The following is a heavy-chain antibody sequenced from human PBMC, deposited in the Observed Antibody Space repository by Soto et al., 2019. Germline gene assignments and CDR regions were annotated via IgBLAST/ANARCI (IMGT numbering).Heavy chain of an antibody. CDR3: AKGLNVRVVILIDD. Sequence: EVQLLESGGGLIQPGGSLRLSCAASGFNISNYDMDWVRQAPGMGLEWVSTIDDSGTITHYADTVRGLFTISRDNSKNTLYLQLSTLRAEDTAVYYCAKGLNVRVVILIDDWGQGTLVTVSS. D-gene: IGHD3-10*02. V-gene: IGHV3-23*01. J-gene: IGHJ4*02. CDR1: GFNISNYD. CDR2: IDDSGTIT.